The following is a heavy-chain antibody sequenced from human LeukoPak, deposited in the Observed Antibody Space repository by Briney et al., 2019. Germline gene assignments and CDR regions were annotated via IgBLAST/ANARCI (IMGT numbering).Heavy chain of an antibody. CDR1: GYTFTNYH. V-gene: IGHV1-46*01. D-gene: IGHD2-2*01. J-gene: IGHJ5*02. CDR3: AREIVVVPSAMGFDP. Sequence: GASVKVSCKASGYTFTNYHITWVRQAPGQGLEWMGVINPSGGSTSFAQKFQARLTMTRDTSTSTVYMELSGLSSEDTAVYYCAREIVVVPSAMGFDPWGQGTLVTVSS. CDR2: INPSGGST.